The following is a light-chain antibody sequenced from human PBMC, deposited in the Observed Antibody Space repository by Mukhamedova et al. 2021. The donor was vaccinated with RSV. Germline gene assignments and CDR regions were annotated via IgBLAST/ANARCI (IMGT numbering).Light chain of an antibody. CDR2: SAS. Sequence: KAPKLLIYSASTLEGGVPSRFSGSGFGTDFTLTITNLQPDDFATYFCQQYTDIPRTFGQGT. CDR3: QQYTDIPRT. V-gene: IGKV1-5*03. J-gene: IGKJ2*01.